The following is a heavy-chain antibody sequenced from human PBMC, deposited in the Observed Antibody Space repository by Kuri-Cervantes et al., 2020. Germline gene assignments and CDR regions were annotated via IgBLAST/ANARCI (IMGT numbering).Heavy chain of an antibody. D-gene: IGHD3-16*01. CDR1: GFTFSSYG. Sequence: GESLKISCAASGFTFSSYGMHWVRQAPGKGLEWVAVISYDGSNKYYADSVKGRFTISRDNAKNSLYLQMNSLRDEDTAEYYCARSFRRGIWGQGTLVTVSS. J-gene: IGHJ4*02. V-gene: IGHV3-30*03. CDR2: ISYDGSNK. CDR3: ARSFRRGI.